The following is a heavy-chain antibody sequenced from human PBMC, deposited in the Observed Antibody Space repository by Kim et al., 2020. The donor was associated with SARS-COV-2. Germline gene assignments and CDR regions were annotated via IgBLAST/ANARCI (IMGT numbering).Heavy chain of an antibody. Sequence: KNYVGSIKGRFTISRDNAKNALYLQMNSLRVEDTAVYYCARGGYSNFDFWGQGTLVTVSS. CDR2: K. V-gene: IGHV3-7*01. J-gene: IGHJ4*02. CDR3: ARGGYSNFDF. D-gene: IGHD2-21*01.